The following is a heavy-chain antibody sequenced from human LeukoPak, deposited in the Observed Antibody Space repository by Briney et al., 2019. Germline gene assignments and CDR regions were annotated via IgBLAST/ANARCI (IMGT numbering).Heavy chain of an antibody. Sequence: SETLSLTCTVSGGSISSYYWSWIRQPPGKGLEWIGYIYYSGSTNYNPSLKSRVTISVDTSKNQFSLKLSSVTAADTAVYYCARHETPKYYFDYWGQGTPVTVSS. V-gene: IGHV4-59*08. CDR3: ARHETPKYYFDY. CDR2: IYYSGST. J-gene: IGHJ4*02. CDR1: GGSISSYY.